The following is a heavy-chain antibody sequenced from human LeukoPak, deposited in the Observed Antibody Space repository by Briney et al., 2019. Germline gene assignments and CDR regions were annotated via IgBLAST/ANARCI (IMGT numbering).Heavy chain of an antibody. CDR3: VKDYHYDSIGAKFGH. Sequence: PGGSLRLSCVGSGFTFSSYAMIWVRQAPGKGLEWVSSIRGSGSTTYHADSVNGRFTISRDNSKEIVYLQMNSLRAEDTAVYYCVKDYHYDSIGAKFGHWGQGALVTVSS. CDR1: GFTFSSYA. D-gene: IGHD3-22*01. CDR2: IRGSGSTT. V-gene: IGHV3-23*01. J-gene: IGHJ4*02.